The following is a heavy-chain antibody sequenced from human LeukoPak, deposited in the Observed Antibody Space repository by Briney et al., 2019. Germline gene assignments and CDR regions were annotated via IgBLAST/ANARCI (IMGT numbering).Heavy chain of an antibody. Sequence: ASVKVSCEASGYTFTSYDISWVRQAPGQGLEWMGWISAYNGNTNYAQKFQGRVTMTTDTSTSTAYMGLRSLRSDDTAVYYCARLGAGSLYYYAMDVWGQGTTVTVSS. CDR2: ISAYNGNT. J-gene: IGHJ6*02. D-gene: IGHD3-16*01. CDR1: GYTFTSYD. V-gene: IGHV1-18*01. CDR3: ARLGAGSLYYYAMDV.